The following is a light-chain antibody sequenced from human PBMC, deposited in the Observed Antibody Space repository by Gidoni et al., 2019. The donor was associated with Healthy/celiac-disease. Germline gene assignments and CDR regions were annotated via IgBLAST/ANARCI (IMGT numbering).Light chain of an antibody. CDR2: AAS. Sequence: DIQMTQSPSSLSASVGDRVTITCRASQSFSSYLNWYQQKPGKAPKLLIYAASSLQSGVPSRFSGSGSGTDFTLTISSLQPEDFATYYCQQSYSTPWTSGQGTKVEIK. J-gene: IGKJ1*01. CDR3: QQSYSTPWT. V-gene: IGKV1-39*01. CDR1: QSFSSY.